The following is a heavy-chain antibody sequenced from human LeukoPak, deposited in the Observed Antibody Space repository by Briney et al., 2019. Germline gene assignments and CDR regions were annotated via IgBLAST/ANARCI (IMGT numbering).Heavy chain of an antibody. CDR2: INSDGSST. Sequence: PGGSLRLSCAASGFTFSSYWMRWVRQAPGKGLVWVSRINSDGSSTSYADSVKGRFTISRDNAEKTLYLQMNSLRAEDTAVYYCARGGDSGYDFIGYWGQGTLVTVSS. J-gene: IGHJ4*02. CDR3: ARGGDSGYDFIGY. D-gene: IGHD5-12*01. CDR1: GFTFSSYW. V-gene: IGHV3-74*01.